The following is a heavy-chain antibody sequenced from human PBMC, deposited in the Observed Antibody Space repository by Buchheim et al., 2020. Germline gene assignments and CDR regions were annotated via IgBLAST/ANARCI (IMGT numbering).Heavy chain of an antibody. V-gene: IGHV3-48*02. CDR2: IWRSTTTI. CDR1: GFTFTTYG. D-gene: IGHD6-19*01. CDR3: ARGGGCSSGNCYYPDF. J-gene: IGHJ4*02. Sequence: EVQLVESGGGLVQPGGSLRLSCAASGFTFTTYGMNWVRQAPGKGLEWVSFIWRSTTTIYYADSVKGRFTISRDNAKNSLYLQMNSLRDDDTAVYYCARGGGCSSGNCYYPDFWGQGTL.